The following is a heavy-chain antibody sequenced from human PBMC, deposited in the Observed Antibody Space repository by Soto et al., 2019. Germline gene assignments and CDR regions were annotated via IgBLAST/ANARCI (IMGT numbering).Heavy chain of an antibody. V-gene: IGHV4-34*01. CDR2: INHSGST. CDR3: ARRGCSGGSCYYYYYGMDV. J-gene: IGHJ6*02. CDR1: GGSFSGYY. D-gene: IGHD2-15*01. Sequence: PSETLSLTCAVYGGSFSGYYWSWIRQPPGKGLEWIGEINHSGSTNYNPSLKSRVTISVDTSKNQFSLKLSSVTAADTAVYYCARRGCSGGSCYYYYYGMDVWGQGTTVTVSS.